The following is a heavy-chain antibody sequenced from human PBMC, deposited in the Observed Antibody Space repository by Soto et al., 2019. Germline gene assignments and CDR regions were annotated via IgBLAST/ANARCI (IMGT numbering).Heavy chain of an antibody. CDR2: IIPIFGTA. CDR3: ARGANSGYAPAGHLVY. Sequence: QVQLVQSGAEVKKPGSSVKVSCKASGGTFSSYAISWVRQAPGQGLEWMGGIIPIFGTANYAQKFQGRVTITADESTITADMELSSLRSEDTAVYYCARGANSGYAPAGHLVYWGQGTLVTVSS. J-gene: IGHJ4*02. CDR1: GGTFSSYA. D-gene: IGHD5-12*01. V-gene: IGHV1-69*12.